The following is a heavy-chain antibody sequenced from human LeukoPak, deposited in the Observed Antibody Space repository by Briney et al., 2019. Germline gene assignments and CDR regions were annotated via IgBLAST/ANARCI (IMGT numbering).Heavy chain of an antibody. CDR3: ARDKPAEAALDF. V-gene: IGHV1-2*02. CDR1: GYTFTGYY. CDR2: INPNSGGT. J-gene: IGHJ4*02. Sequence: ASVTVSCKASGYTFTGYYIHWVRQAPGQGLEWMGWINPNSGGTNYAQKFQGRVTMTRDRSINTAYMDLRSLTYDDTAVYYCARDKPAEAALDFRGQGTLVTVSS.